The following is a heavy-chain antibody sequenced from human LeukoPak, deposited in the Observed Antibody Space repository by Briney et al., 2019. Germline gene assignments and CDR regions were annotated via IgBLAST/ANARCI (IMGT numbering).Heavy chain of an antibody. CDR1: GGSISSGPYY. J-gene: IGHJ4*02. V-gene: IGHV4-61*02. Sequence: PSETLSLTCTVSGGSISSGPYYWSWIRQPAGKGLEWIGRIYSSGRTNYNPSLKSRVTISLDTSKNQFSLKLSSVTAADTAVYYCARQLVRGRPRKIGSGSYYLDYWGQGTLVTVSS. CDR2: IYSSGRT. CDR3: ARQLVRGRPRKIGSGSYYLDY. D-gene: IGHD3-10*01.